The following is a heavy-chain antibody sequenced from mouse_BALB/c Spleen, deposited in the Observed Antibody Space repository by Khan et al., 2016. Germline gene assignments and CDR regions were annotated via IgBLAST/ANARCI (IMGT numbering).Heavy chain of an antibody. CDR2: INTNTGET. V-gene: IGHV9-3-1*01. D-gene: IGHD1-1*01. CDR1: GYTFTNFG. Sequence: QIQLVQSGPELKKPGETVKISCKASGYTFTNFGINWVRQAPGKGLEWMDWINTNTGETKYADDFKGRFAFTLETSASTAYLQINNLKYEDTATYFCATSITTVIATRRNYWGQGNTLTVSS. CDR3: ATSITTVIATRRNY. J-gene: IGHJ2*01.